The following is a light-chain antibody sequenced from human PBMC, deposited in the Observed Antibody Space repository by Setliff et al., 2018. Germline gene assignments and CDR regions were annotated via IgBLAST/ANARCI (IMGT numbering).Light chain of an antibody. CDR2: GVS. J-gene: IGLJ1*01. V-gene: IGLV2-14*03. CDR1: RSNIGPNT. Sequence: QSVLAQPPSASGTPGQRVTISCSGGRSNIGPNTVDWYQQHPGKAPKLIIYGVSDRPSGVSNRFSGSKSGNTASLTISGLQTEDEADYYCNAYTSGTTYVFGTGTKVTVL. CDR3: NAYTSGTTYV.